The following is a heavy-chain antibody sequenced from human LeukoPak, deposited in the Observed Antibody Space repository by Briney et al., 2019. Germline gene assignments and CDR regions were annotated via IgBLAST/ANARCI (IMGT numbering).Heavy chain of an antibody. Sequence: GGSLRLSCAASGFTVSSNYMSWVRQAPGKGLEWVSVIYSGGSTYYADSVKGRFTISRDNSKNTLYLQMNSLRAEDTAVYYCAREAVLRYFESYLDYWGQGTLVTVSS. D-gene: IGHD3-9*01. CDR2: IYSGGST. CDR3: AREAVLRYFESYLDY. J-gene: IGHJ4*02. V-gene: IGHV3-53*01. CDR1: GFTVSSNY.